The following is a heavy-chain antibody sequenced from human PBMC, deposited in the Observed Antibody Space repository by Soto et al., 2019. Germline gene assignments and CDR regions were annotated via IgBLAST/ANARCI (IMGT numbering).Heavy chain of an antibody. CDR1: GTSISSYY. V-gene: IGHV4-59*01. D-gene: IGHD1-1*01. J-gene: IGHJ4*02. CDR2: IHYSGTT. CDR3: ARYNSNAIDY. Sequence: ETLSLTCTVSGTSISSYYWSWIRQPPGKGLEWIANIHYSGTTNYNPSLASRVTLSVDTSKNQFSLKMTSVTAADRAMYFCARYNSNAIDYWGRGTLVTVSS.